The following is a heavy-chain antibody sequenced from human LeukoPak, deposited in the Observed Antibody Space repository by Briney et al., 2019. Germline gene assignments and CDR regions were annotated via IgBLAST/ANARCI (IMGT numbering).Heavy chain of an antibody. CDR1: GGTFSSYA. V-gene: IGHV1-69*04. J-gene: IGHJ6*02. CDR3: ARDRGDCSGGSCYSYYYGMDV. D-gene: IGHD2-15*01. Sequence: SVKVSCKASGGTFSSYAISWVRQAPGQGLEWMGRIIPILGIANYAQKFQGRVTITADKSTSTAYVELSSLRSEDTAVYYCARDRGDCSGGSCYSYYYGMDVWGQGTTVTVSS. CDR2: IIPILGIA.